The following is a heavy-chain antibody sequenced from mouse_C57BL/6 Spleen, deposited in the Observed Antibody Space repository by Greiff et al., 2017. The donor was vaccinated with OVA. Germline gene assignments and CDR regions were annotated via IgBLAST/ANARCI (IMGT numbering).Heavy chain of an antibody. Sequence: EVQLKESGGGLVKPGGSLKLSCAASGFTFSSYTMSWVRQTPEKRLEWVATISGGGGNTYYPDSVKGRFTISRDNAKNTLYLQMSSLRSEDTALYYCASQYYYGFYAMDYWGQGTSVTVSS. CDR2: ISGGGGNT. CDR3: ASQYYYGFYAMDY. J-gene: IGHJ4*01. CDR1: GFTFSSYT. V-gene: IGHV5-9*01. D-gene: IGHD1-1*01.